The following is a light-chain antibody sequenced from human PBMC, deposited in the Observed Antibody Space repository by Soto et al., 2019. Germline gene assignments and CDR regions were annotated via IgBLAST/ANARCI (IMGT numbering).Light chain of an antibody. CDR2: DIN. J-gene: IGLJ3*02. CDR3: QAYDNSLSAWV. Sequence: QSVLTQPPSVSWAPGQRVTIFCTGRSSNMGAGYDVHWYQQLPGTAPKLLIYDINNRPSGVPDRFSGSKSGTSASLAITGLQAEDEADYSCQAYDNSLSAWVFGGGTQLTVL. CDR1: SSNMGAGYD. V-gene: IGLV1-40*01.